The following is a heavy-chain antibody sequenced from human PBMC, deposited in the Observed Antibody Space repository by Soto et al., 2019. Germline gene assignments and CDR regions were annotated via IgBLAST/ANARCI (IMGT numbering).Heavy chain of an antibody. J-gene: IGHJ6*02. CDR1: GFIFNRYG. CDR3: ARGPGRPPLGDYGMDV. Sequence: QVQLVESGGGVVQPGRSLRLSCAASGFIFNRYGMHWVRQVPGKGLEWVADISYDGSNNNYADSVKGRFTISRDTSKNTRSLEMYSLRAEDTAVYYCARGPGRPPLGDYGMDVWGQGTTVTVSS. V-gene: IGHV3-33*01. CDR2: ISYDGSNN. D-gene: IGHD3-16*01.